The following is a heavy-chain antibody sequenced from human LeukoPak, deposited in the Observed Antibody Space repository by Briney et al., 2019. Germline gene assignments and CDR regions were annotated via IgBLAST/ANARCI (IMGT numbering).Heavy chain of an antibody. D-gene: IGHD3-16*01. J-gene: IGHJ4*02. CDR3: TTCLADGYYFDY. CDR2: IKTKTDGGTT. Sequence: PGGSLRLSCAASGFTFSSYEMNWVRQAPGKGLEWVARIKTKTDGGTTDYSAPVKGRFTISRDDSKNTLYLQMNSLKIEDTAVYYCTTCLADGYYFDYWGQGTLVTVSS. CDR1: GFTFSSYE. V-gene: IGHV3-15*01.